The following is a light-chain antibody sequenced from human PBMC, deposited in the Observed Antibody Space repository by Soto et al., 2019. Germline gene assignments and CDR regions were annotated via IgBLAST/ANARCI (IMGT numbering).Light chain of an antibody. V-gene: IGKV3-20*01. CDR1: QSVGSSY. J-gene: IGKJ2*01. CDR3: QQYGSSPPYT. CDR2: GAS. Sequence: EIVLTQSPGTLSLSPGERATLSCRASQSVGSSYLAWYQQKPGQAPRLLIYGASNRATGIPDRFSGSGSGTDFTLTISRLEPEDVAVYYCQQYGSSPPYTFGQGTKLEIK.